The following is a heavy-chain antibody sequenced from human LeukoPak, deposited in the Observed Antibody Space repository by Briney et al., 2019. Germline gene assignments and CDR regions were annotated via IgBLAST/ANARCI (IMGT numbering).Heavy chain of an antibody. Sequence: SEALSRTCTVSGGSISSGGYYWSWIRQHPGKGLEWIGYIFYTGNTYYNPSLKSRVTISVDTSNNQFSLKLSSVTAADTAVYYCARAGLNFYFDYWGQGTLVTVSS. J-gene: IGHJ4*02. CDR3: ARAGLNFYFDY. D-gene: IGHD1-20*01. CDR1: GGSISSGGYY. V-gene: IGHV4-31*03. CDR2: IFYTGNT.